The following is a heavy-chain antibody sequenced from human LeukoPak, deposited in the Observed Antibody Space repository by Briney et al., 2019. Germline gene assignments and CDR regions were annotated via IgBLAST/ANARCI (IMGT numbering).Heavy chain of an antibody. CDR1: GFTFIDYD. CDR3: ARGGIQMSGIDEFDY. Sequence: GGSLKLSCAASGFTFIDYDMHWVRQVIGKGLEWVSAIKGRFTISRENAESSLYLQMNSLSAEDTAVYYCARGGIQMSGIDEFDYWGQGTLVTVSS. V-gene: IGHV3-13*01. D-gene: IGHD5-18*01. CDR2: I. J-gene: IGHJ4*02.